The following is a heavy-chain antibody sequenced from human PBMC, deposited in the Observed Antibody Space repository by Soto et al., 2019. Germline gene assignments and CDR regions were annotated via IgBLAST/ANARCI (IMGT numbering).Heavy chain of an antibody. CDR1: GYTFSSYA. CDR3: ARGGPPIDY. J-gene: IGHJ4*02. V-gene: IGHV1-3*05. Sequence: QVQLVQSGAEEKKPGASVKVSCKASGYTFSSYAMHWVRQAPGQRLEWMGWINAGNGNTKYSQKFQGRVIITRDTSASTAYMELSSLRSEDTAVYYCARGGPPIDYWGQGTLVTVSS. D-gene: IGHD3-10*01. CDR2: INAGNGNT.